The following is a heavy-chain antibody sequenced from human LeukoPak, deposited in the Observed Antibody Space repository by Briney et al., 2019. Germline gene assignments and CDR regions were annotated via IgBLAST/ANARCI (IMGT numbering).Heavy chain of an antibody. V-gene: IGHV3-7*01. CDR2: IKQDGSEK. J-gene: IGHJ5*02. Sequence: PGGSLRLSCAASGFTFSSYWMSWVRQAPGKGLEWVANIKQDGSEKYYVDSVKGRFTISRDNAKNSLYLQMNSLRAEDTAVYYCAKDQRSYYASGSHYRGGNWFDPWGQGTLVTVSS. D-gene: IGHD3-10*01. CDR1: GFTFSSYW. CDR3: AKDQRSYYASGSHYRGGNWFDP.